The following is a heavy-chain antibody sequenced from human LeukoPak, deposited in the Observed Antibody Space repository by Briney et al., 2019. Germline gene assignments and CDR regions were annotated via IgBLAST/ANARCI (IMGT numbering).Heavy chain of an antibody. D-gene: IGHD3-22*01. J-gene: IGHJ5*02. CDR2: IYYSGST. V-gene: IGHV4-39*01. CDR1: GRSLSSSSYH. Sequence: PSETLSLTCTVSGRSLSSSSYHWGWIRQPPGRGLVWIGSIYYSGSTYYTPSLKSRVTISVDTSKNQFSLKLSSVTAADTAVYYCATYPSVDRLRPLDNWFDPWGQGTLVTVSS. CDR3: ATYPSVDRLRPLDNWFDP.